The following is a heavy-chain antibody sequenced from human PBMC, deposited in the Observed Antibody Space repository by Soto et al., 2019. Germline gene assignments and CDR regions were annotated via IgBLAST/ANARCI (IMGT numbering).Heavy chain of an antibody. V-gene: IGHV4-39*01. D-gene: IGHD2-15*01. J-gene: IGHJ5*02. CDR1: GGSISSSSYY. CDR2: IYYSGST. CDR3: ARLRGGYCSGGSCYSVNWFDP. Sequence: PSETLSLTCTVSGGSISSSSYYWGWIRQPPGKGLEWIGSIYYSGSTYYNPSLKSRVTISVDTSKNQFSLKLSSVTAADTAVYYCARLRGGYCSGGSCYSVNWFDPWGQGTLVTVSS.